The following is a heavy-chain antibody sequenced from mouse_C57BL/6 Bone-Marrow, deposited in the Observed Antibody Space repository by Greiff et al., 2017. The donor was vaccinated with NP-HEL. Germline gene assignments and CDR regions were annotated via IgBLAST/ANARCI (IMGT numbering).Heavy chain of an antibody. Sequence: QVQLQQSGAELARPGASVKLSCKASGYTFTSYGISWVKQRTGQGLEWIGEIYPRSGNTYYNEKFKGKATLTADKSSSTAYMELRSLTSEDSAVYFCARRRKSRRDYYGSSFDYWGQGTTLTVSS. D-gene: IGHD1-1*01. V-gene: IGHV1-81*01. CDR2: IYPRSGNT. J-gene: IGHJ2*01. CDR3: ARRRKSRRDYYGSSFDY. CDR1: GYTFTSYG.